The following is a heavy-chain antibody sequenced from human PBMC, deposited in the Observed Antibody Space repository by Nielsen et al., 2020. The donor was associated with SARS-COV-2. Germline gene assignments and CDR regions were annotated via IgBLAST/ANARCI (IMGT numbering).Heavy chain of an antibody. CDR3: AKVYGDYVGFFDV. J-gene: IGHJ2*01. Sequence: GGSLRLSCAASGFTVSSNYMSWVRQAPGKGLEWVSVIYSGGSTYYADSVKGRFTISRDNAKSSLYLQMNSLRAEDTAFYYCAKVYGDYVGFFDVWGRGTLVTVSS. CDR2: IYSGGST. V-gene: IGHV3-53*05. CDR1: GFTVSSNY. D-gene: IGHD4-17*01.